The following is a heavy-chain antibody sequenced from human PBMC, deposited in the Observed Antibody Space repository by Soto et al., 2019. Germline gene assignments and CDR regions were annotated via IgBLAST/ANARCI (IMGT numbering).Heavy chain of an antibody. D-gene: IGHD2-15*01. CDR2: ILPIFGTA. CDR1: GGSFRRET. CDR3: ARGHEVGGNSDAFDV. V-gene: IGHV1-69*12. J-gene: IGHJ3*01. Sequence: QVQLVQSGAEVKKPGSSVKVSCKASGGSFRRETINWVRQAPGQGPEWMGGILPIFGTADYAQKFQGRVTITADVSTTTTYMELSSLRFEDTAVYYCARGHEVGGNSDAFDVWGQGTMVIVSS.